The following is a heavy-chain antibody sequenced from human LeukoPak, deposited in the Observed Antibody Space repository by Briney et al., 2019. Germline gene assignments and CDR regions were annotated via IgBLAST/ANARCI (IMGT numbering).Heavy chain of an antibody. CDR3: ARINVDTAMAN. J-gene: IGHJ4*02. Sequence: SETLSLTCTVSGGSISSYYWSWIRQPPGKGLEWIGHIYYSGSTNYNPSLKSRVTISVDTSKNQFSLKLSSATAADTAVYYCARINVDTAMANWGQGTLVTVSS. CDR2: IYYSGST. D-gene: IGHD5-18*01. V-gene: IGHV4-59*08. CDR1: GGSISSYY.